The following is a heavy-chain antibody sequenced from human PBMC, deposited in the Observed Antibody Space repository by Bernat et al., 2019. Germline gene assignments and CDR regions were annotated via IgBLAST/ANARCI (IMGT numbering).Heavy chain of an antibody. Sequence: VQLLESGGGLVQPGGSLRLSCAASGFTFSSYAMSWVRQAPGKGLEWVAVIWYDGSNKYYADSVKGRFTISRDNSKNTLYLQMNSLRAEDTAVYYCARDPQYSSSSDYYYYGMDVWGQGTTVTVSS. J-gene: IGHJ6*02. V-gene: IGHV3-33*08. CDR3: ARDPQYSSSSDYYYYGMDV. CDR2: IWYDGSNK. D-gene: IGHD6-6*01. CDR1: GFTFSSYA.